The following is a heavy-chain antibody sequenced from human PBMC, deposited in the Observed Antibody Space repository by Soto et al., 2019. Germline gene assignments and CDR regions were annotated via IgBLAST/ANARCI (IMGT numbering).Heavy chain of an antibody. V-gene: IGHV1-69*05. Sequence: SVKVSCKASGGTFSSYAISWVRQAPGQGLEWMGGIIANYGTANYAQKFQGRVTMTTDTSTSTAYMELRSLRSDDTAVYYCARFDNSNDAADYWGQGTLVTAPQ. CDR3: ARFDNSNDAADY. CDR1: GGTFSSYA. J-gene: IGHJ4*02. D-gene: IGHD4-4*01. CDR2: IIANYGTA.